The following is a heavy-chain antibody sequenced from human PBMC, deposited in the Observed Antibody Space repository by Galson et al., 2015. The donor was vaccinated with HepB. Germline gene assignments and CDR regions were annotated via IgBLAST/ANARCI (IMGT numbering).Heavy chain of an antibody. CDR3: AKGKSRDGSPFDY. CDR2: ISWNSGSI. Sequence: SLRLSCAASGFTFDDYAMHWVRQAPGKGLEWVSGISWNSGSIGYADSVKGRFTISRDNAKNSLYLQMNSLRAEDTALYYCAKGKSRDGSPFDYWGQGTLVTVSS. D-gene: IGHD5-24*01. V-gene: IGHV3-9*01. J-gene: IGHJ4*02. CDR1: GFTFDDYA.